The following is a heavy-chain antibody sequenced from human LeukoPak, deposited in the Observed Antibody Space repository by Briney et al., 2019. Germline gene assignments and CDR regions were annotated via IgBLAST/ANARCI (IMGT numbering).Heavy chain of an antibody. J-gene: IGHJ3*02. V-gene: IGHV4-39*01. D-gene: IGHD4-23*01. CDR3: ARRQTVVTATYAFDI. CDR2: IYYSGST. Sequence: PSETLSLTCTVSGGSISSSSYYWGWIRQPPGKGLEWIGSIYYSGSTYYNPSLRSRVTISVDTSKNQFSLKLSSVTAADTAVYYCARRQTVVTATYAFDIWGQGTMVTVSS. CDR1: GGSISSSSYY.